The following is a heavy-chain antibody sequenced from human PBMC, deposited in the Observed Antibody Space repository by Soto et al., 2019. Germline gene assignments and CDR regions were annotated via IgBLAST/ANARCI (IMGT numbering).Heavy chain of an antibody. CDR2: ISYDGSNK. CDR1: GFTFSSYG. D-gene: IGHD2-15*01. J-gene: IGHJ5*02. V-gene: IGHV3-30*18. Sequence: QVQLVESGGGVVQPGRSLRLSCAASGFTFSSYGMHWVRQAPGKGLEWVAVISYDGSNKYYADSVKGRFTISRDNSKNRLSLQMNSLRAEDTAVYYCAKESGVVVAATGRYNWFDPWGQGTLVTVSS. CDR3: AKESGVVVAATGRYNWFDP.